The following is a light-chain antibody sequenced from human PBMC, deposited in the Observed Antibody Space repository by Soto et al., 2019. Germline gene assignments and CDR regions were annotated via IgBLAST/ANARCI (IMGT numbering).Light chain of an antibody. CDR1: QSVSSSY. CDR3: QQRNIWPPVT. V-gene: IGKV3D-20*02. J-gene: IGKJ5*01. CDR2: GAS. Sequence: EIVLTQSPATLSLYPGEKATLSYMAIQSVSSSYLAWYQQKPGQAPRLXFYGASNRATGIPDRFSGSGSGTDLTLTISSLEPEDFAVYYCQQRNIWPPVTFGQGTRLEIK.